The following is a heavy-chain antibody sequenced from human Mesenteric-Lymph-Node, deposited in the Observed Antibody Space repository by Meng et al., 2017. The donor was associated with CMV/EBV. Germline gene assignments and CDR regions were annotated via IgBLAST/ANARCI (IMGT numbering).Heavy chain of an antibody. V-gene: IGHV3-23*01. CDR3: ARKAQYGDYTQWFDP. CDR1: ALPFRGYA. CDR2: VRGGNGET. Sequence: EAQLLESGGVLVQPGGSLILSCAASALPFRGYAMTWVRQGPGKGLGWVSTVRGGNGETYSADSVKGRFTVSRDNSENMLYLQMESLRAEDTALYYCARKAQYGDYTQWFDPWGQGTLVTVS. D-gene: IGHD4-17*01. J-gene: IGHJ5*02.